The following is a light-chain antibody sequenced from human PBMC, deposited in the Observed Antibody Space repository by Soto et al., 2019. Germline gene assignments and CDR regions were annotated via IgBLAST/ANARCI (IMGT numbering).Light chain of an antibody. CDR3: QQYSDSPLT. CDR1: QTVRTNY. J-gene: IGKJ4*01. V-gene: IGKV3-20*01. Sequence: EIVLTQSPGTLSLSPGERATLSCRASQTVRTNYLAWFQHKPGQAPRLLIYGASSRATGIPDRFSGSGSGTDFTLTINSLKPEDVAVYFCQQYSDSPLTFGGGTKVEIK. CDR2: GAS.